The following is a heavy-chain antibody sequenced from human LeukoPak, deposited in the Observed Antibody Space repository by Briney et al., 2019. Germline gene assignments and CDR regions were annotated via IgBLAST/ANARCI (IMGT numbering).Heavy chain of an antibody. D-gene: IGHD3-22*01. CDR2: INRSGST. Sequence: SETLSLTCAVYGGSFSGYYWSWIRQPPGKGLEWIGEINRSGSTNYNPSLKSRVTISVDTSKNQFSLKLSSVTAADTAVYYCARAPADSGYYDSSGRGFDYWGQGTLVTVSS. CDR1: GGSFSGYY. CDR3: ARAPADSGYYDSSGRGFDY. J-gene: IGHJ4*02. V-gene: IGHV4-34*01.